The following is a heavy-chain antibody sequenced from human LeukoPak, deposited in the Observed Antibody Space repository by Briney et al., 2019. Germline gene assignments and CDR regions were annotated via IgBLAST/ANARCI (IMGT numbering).Heavy chain of an antibody. V-gene: IGHV3-64D*06. J-gene: IGHJ4*02. CDR1: RFSLSSYN. CDR2: VSSDWGTT. Sequence: GGSLRLSCSASRFSLSSYNMHWVRQAPGKGLEFVSGVSSDWGTTDYADSARDRFTISRDNSKNTLYLQMSSLRAEDAAIYYCVRGLYGLGWDYWGPGTLVTVSS. D-gene: IGHD3-10*01. CDR3: VRGLYGLGWDY.